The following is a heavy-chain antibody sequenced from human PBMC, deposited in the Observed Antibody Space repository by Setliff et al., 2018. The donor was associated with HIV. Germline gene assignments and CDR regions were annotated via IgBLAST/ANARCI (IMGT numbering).Heavy chain of an antibody. V-gene: IGHV3-7*01. J-gene: IGHJ6*03. CDR3: ARGDPPAGLYYMDV. CDR2: IKQDGSNK. CDR1: GFTFSSYW. Sequence: QPGGSLRLSCAASGFTFSSYWMSWVRQAPGKGLEWVANIKQDGSNKYYADSVKGRFTISRDNSKNTLYLQMNSLRAEDTAVYYCARGDPPAGLYYMDVWGKGTTVTVSS.